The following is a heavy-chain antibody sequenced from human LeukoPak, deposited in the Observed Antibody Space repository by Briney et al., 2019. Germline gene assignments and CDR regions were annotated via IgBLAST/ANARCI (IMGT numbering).Heavy chain of an antibody. V-gene: IGHV3-21*01. D-gene: IGHD1-1*01. Sequence: KPGGSLRLSCAASGFTFSSYSVNWVRQAPGKGLEWVSSISSSSYIYYADSVKGRFTISRDNAKNSLYLQMNSLRAEDTAVYYCARDRSDWSTLVYYYGMDVWGQGTTVTVSS. CDR1: GFTFSSYS. CDR2: ISSSSYI. CDR3: ARDRSDWSTLVYYYGMDV. J-gene: IGHJ6*02.